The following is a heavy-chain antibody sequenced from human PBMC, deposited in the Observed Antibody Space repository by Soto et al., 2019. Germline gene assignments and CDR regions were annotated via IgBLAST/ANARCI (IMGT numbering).Heavy chain of an antibody. CDR3: ARGRNGMDV. V-gene: IGHV1-8*01. CDR2: MNPNSGNT. J-gene: IGHJ6*02. CDR1: GDTFTNYD. Sequence: QVQLVQSGAEVKKPGASVKVSCKASGDTFTNYDINWVRQATGQGLEWMGRMNPNSGNTGYVQKFQGRVTMARNTSMTTAYMELSSLRSEDTAVYYCARGRNGMDVWGQGTTVPVSS.